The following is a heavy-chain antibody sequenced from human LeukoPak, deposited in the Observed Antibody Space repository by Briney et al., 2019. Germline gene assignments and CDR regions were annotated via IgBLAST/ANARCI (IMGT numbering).Heavy chain of an antibody. Sequence: PSETLSLTCTVSGGSISSSSYYWGWIRQPPGKGLEWIGRIYYSGSTYYNPSLKSRVTISVDTSKNQFSLKLSSVTAADTAVYYCARDAYSSSWYSPLVTKTPYYFDYWGQGTLVTVSS. CDR1: GGSISSSSYY. CDR3: ARDAYSSSWYSPLVTKTPYYFDY. D-gene: IGHD6-13*01. CDR2: IYYSGST. V-gene: IGHV4-39*07. J-gene: IGHJ4*02.